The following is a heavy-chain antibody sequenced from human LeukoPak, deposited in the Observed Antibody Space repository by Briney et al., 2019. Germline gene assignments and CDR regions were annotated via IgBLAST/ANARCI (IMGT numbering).Heavy chain of an antibody. J-gene: IGHJ3*02. V-gene: IGHV3-48*03. D-gene: IGHD6-6*01. CDR3: VRDVHWAFDM. CDR2: IRSDGDD. Sequence: PGRSLRLSCAASGFTFSSYAMHWVRQAPGKGLEWISNIRSDGDDFYADSVKGRFTISRDNAKNSLFLQMNSLREEDTAVYYCVRDVHWAFDMWGQGTMVTVSS. CDR1: GFTFSSYA.